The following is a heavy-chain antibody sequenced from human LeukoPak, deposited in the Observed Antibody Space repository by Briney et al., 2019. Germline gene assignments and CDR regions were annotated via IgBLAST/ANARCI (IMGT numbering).Heavy chain of an antibody. CDR1: GGTFSSYA. CDR2: IIPIFGTA. J-gene: IGHJ5*02. CDR3: ARELELEFCSSINCYKCYWFDP. V-gene: IGHV1-69*05. Sequence: SVKVSCKASGGTFSSYAISWVRQAPGQGLEWMGGIIPIFGTANYAQKFQGRVTITTDESTSTAYMELNSLRYEDTAVYYCARELELEFCSSINCYKCYWFDPWGQGTLVTVSS. D-gene: IGHD2-2*02.